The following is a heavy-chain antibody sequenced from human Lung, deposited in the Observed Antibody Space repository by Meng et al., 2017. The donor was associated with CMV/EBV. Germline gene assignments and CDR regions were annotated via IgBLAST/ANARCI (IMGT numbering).Heavy chain of an antibody. D-gene: IGHD2-2*01. V-gene: IGHV1-69*10. CDR3: AVYCGTTSCYDGYGRVL. J-gene: IGHJ6*02. CDR1: RNIFSSYT. CDR2: IIPIFAIA. Sequence: SXXVSXKASRNIFSSYTLTWVRQAPGQGLEWMGGIIPIFAIANYAQSFRGRVTITADTSTSTGYMELSGLRSEDTAVYYCAVYCGTTSCYDGYGRVLWGQGXTVTVSS.